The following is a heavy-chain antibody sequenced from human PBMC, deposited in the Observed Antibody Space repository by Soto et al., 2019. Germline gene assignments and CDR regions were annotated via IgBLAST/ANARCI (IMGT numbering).Heavy chain of an antibody. CDR3: ARVRWFGELSEGRWFDT. D-gene: IGHD3-10*01. J-gene: IGHJ5*02. CDR1: GGSVSSCDYY. V-gene: IGHV4-30-4*01. Sequence: SETLSLTCTVSGGSVSSCDYYWSWIRQPPGKGLEWIGYIYYSGSTYYNPSLKSRVTISVDTSKNQFSLKLISVTAADTAVYYCARVRWFGELSEGRWFDTWGQGPRSPSPQ. CDR2: IYYSGST.